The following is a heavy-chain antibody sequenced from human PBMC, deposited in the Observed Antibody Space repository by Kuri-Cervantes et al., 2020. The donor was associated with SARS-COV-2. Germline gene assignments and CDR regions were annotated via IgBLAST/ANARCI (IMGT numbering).Heavy chain of an antibody. Sequence: GESLKISCAASGFTFSSYAMHWVRQAPGKGLEWVAVISYDGSNKYCADSVKGRFTISRDNSKNTLYLQMNSLRAEDTAVYYCARQGGRAIYFDYWGQGTLVTVSS. CDR1: GFTFSSYA. CDR3: ARQGGRAIYFDY. CDR2: ISYDGSNK. J-gene: IGHJ4*02. V-gene: IGHV3-30-3*01. D-gene: IGHD6-25*01.